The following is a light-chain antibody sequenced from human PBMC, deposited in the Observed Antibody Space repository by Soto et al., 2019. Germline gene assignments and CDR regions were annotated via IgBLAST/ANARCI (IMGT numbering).Light chain of an antibody. Sequence: QSALTQPASVSGSPGQSITFSCTGTNSDIGDYNYVSWYQQYPDTAPTLIIFEISSRLSGVSDRFSGSKSGNTASLTISGLQPEDEAHYYCSSFRSDNTLVFGGGTQLTVL. CDR3: SSFRSDNTLV. CDR1: NSDIGDYNY. J-gene: IGLJ2*01. CDR2: EIS. V-gene: IGLV2-14*01.